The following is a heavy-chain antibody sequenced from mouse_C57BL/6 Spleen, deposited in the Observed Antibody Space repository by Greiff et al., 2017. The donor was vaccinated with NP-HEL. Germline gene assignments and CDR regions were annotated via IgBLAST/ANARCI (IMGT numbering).Heavy chain of an antibody. CDR1: GYAFSSYW. J-gene: IGHJ1*03. CDR2: IYPGDGDT. CDR3: ARSWEYYGSASTYFDV. D-gene: IGHD1-1*01. V-gene: IGHV1-80*01. Sequence: QVQLKESGAELVKPGASVKISCKASGYAFSSYWMNWVKQRPGKGLEWIGQIYPGDGDTNYNGKFKGKATLTADKSSSTAYMQLSSLTSADSAVYFCARSWEYYGSASTYFDVWGTGTTVTVSS.